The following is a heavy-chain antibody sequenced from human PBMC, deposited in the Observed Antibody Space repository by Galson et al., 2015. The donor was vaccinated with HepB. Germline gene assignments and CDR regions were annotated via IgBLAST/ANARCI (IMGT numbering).Heavy chain of an antibody. Sequence: SCKASGGTFSSYAISWVRQAPGQGLEWMGGIIPIFGTANYAQKFQGRVTITADESTSTAYMELSSLRSEDTAVYYCARARRGDYYDSSGYHAFDIWGQGTMVTVSS. V-gene: IGHV1-69*01. J-gene: IGHJ3*02. D-gene: IGHD3-22*01. CDR3: ARARRGDYYDSSGYHAFDI. CDR1: GGTFSSYA. CDR2: IIPIFGTA.